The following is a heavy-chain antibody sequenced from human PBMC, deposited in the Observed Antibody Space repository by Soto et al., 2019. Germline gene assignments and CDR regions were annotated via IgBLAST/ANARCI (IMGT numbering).Heavy chain of an antibody. D-gene: IGHD3-22*01. J-gene: IGHJ4*02. CDR3: ARDSYYYDSHDYVFIAY. CDR1: GYTFTSYY. Sequence: ASVKVSGKASGYTFTSYYIHWVRQAPGQGLEWMGIIKPRSDTTTYAQKFQGRIAMTRDTSTSTIYMELSSLRSEDTAVYYCARDSYYYDSHDYVFIAYWGQGTQVTVSS. V-gene: IGHV1-46*01. CDR2: IKPRSDTT.